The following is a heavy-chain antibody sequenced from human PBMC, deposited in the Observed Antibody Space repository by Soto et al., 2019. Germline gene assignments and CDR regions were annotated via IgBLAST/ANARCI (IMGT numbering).Heavy chain of an antibody. V-gene: IGHV5-51*01. J-gene: IGHJ6*02. Sequence: GESLKISCKGSGYSFTSYWIGWVRQMPGKGLEWMGIIYPGDSDTRYSPSFQGQVTISADKSISTAYLQWSSLKASDTAMYYCARRGYYDIFGYQARHYGKLVWCPAPTVTVS. CDR2: IYPGDSDT. CDR1: GYSFTSYW. CDR3: ARRGYYDIFGYQARHYGKLV. D-gene: IGHD3-22*01.